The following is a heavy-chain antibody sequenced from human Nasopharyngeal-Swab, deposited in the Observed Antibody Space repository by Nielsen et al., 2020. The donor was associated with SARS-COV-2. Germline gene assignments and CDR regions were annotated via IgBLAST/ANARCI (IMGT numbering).Heavy chain of an antibody. CDR3: ARDDYGDYGYFGH. Sequence: ASVKVSCKASGYTLTGYYMHWVRHAPGQGLEWMVWINPHSRGTKYAQKFQGRVTMTSDTSINTAYMELRRLRSDDTAVYYCARDDYGDYGYFGHWGQGTLVTVSS. V-gene: IGHV1-2*02. J-gene: IGHJ4*02. D-gene: IGHD4-17*01. CDR1: GYTLTGYY. CDR2: INPHSRGT.